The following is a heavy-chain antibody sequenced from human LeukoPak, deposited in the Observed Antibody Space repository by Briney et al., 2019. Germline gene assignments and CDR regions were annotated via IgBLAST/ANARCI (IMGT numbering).Heavy chain of an antibody. Sequence: SETLSLTCTVSGGSISGYYWSWIRQHPGKGLEWIGYIYYSGSTYYNPSLKSRVTISVDTSKNQFSPKLSSVTAADTAVYYCATFPSGYDRWGQGTLVTVSS. J-gene: IGHJ4*02. CDR1: GGSISGYY. D-gene: IGHD5-12*01. CDR2: IYYSGST. V-gene: IGHV4-59*06. CDR3: ATFPSGYDR.